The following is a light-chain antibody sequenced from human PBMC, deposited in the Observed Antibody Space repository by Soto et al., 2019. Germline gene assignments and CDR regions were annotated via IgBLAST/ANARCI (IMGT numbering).Light chain of an antibody. CDR1: SSDFGGYNV. CDR3: CSYAESSTFWLV. CDR2: EAT. Sequence: QSALTQPASVSGSPGQSITISCSGTSSDFGGYNVVSWYQHHPGKAPKLIIYEATKRPSGVSNRFSGSKSGNTASLTISGLQIEDEADYCCCSYAESSTFWLVYSGGTTLTFL. J-gene: IGLJ3*02. V-gene: IGLV2-23*02.